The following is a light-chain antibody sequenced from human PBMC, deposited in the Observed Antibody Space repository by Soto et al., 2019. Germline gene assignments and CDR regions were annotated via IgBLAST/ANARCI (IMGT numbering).Light chain of an antibody. V-gene: IGKV4-1*01. CDR2: WAS. Sequence: EIAMTQSPDSLAVSLGERATINCKSSQSFLYSSNRKNYLAWYQQKAGQAPKLLIYWASTREAGVPDRFSGSGSGTDFTLTISSLQAEDVAVYYCQQYYTTLWTFGQGTKVDIK. J-gene: IGKJ1*01. CDR1: QSFLYSSNRKNY. CDR3: QQYYTTLWT.